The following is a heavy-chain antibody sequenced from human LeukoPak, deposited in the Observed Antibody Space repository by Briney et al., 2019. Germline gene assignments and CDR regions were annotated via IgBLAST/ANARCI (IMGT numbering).Heavy chain of an antibody. Sequence: ASVKVSCTASGYTFTGYYMHWVRQAPGQGLEWMGWINPNSGGTNYAQKFQGRVTMTRDTSISTAYMELRSLRSDDTAVYYCARAGARDGYNYYWGQGTLVTVSS. V-gene: IGHV1-2*02. J-gene: IGHJ4*02. D-gene: IGHD5-24*01. CDR2: INPNSGGT. CDR1: GYTFTGYY. CDR3: ARAGARDGYNYY.